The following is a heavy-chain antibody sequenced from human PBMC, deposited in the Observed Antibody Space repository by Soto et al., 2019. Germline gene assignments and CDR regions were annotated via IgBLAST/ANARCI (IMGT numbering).Heavy chain of an antibody. CDR1: GGTFSSYA. V-gene: IGHV1-69*13. D-gene: IGHD5-18*01. Sequence: SSVKVSCKASGGTFSSYAISWVRQAPGRGLEWMGGIIPIFGTANYAQKFQGRVTITADESTSTAYMELSSLRSEDTAVYYCARDQERGYSYGPHYYYYGMDVWGQGTTVTVSS. CDR2: IIPIFGTA. J-gene: IGHJ6*02. CDR3: ARDQERGYSYGPHYYYYGMDV.